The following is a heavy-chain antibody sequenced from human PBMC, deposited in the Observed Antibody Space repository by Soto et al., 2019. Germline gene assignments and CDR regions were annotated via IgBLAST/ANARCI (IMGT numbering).Heavy chain of an antibody. CDR3: ARVGRIYDILTGYYPLYNWFDP. Sequence: SETLSLTCAVYGGSFIGYYWSWIRQPPWKGLEWIGEINHSGSTNYNPSLKSRVTISVDTSKNQFSLKLSSVTAADTAVYYCARVGRIYDILTGYYPLYNWFDPWGQGTLVTVS. V-gene: IGHV4-34*01. CDR1: GGSFIGYY. J-gene: IGHJ5*02. D-gene: IGHD3-9*01. CDR2: INHSGST.